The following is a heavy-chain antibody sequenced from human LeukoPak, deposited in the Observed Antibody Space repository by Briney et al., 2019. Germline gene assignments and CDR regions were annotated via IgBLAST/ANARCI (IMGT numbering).Heavy chain of an antibody. CDR1: GGTFSSYA. D-gene: IGHD6-13*01. CDR2: IIPIFGTA. Sequence: SVKVSCKASGGTFSSYAISRVRQAPGQGLEWMGGIIPIFGTANYAQKFQGRVTITADESTSTAYMELSSLRSEDAAVYYCARDFRSSWLNWFDPWGQGTLVTVSS. V-gene: IGHV1-69*01. CDR3: ARDFRSSWLNWFDP. J-gene: IGHJ5*02.